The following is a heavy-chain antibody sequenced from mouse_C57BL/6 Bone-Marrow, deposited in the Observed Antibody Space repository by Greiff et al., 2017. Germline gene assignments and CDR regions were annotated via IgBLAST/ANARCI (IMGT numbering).Heavy chain of an antibody. D-gene: IGHD2-5*01. Sequence: EVHLVESGGGLVQSGRSLRLSCATSGFTFSDFYMEWVRQAPGKGLEWIAASRNKANDYTTEYSASVKGRFIVSRTTSQSSLYLQMNALRAEDTAIYCCARDAGSNYYFAYWGQGTLVTVSA. CDR1: GFTFSDFY. CDR2: SRNKANDYTT. V-gene: IGHV7-1*01. J-gene: IGHJ3*01. CDR3: ARDAGSNYYFAY.